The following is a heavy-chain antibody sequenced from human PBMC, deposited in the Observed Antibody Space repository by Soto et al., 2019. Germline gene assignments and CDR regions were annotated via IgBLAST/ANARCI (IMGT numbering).Heavy chain of an antibody. J-gene: IGHJ4*02. CDR3: AKLGVTMLVVVSPYYFDY. CDR1: GFTFRSYA. D-gene: IGHD3-22*01. Sequence: PGGSLRLSCAASGFTFRSYATSWVRQAPGKGLEWVSSISNSGGATYYANSVKGRFTISRDNSKNTLYLQMNSLRAEDTAIYYCAKLGVTMLVVVSPYYFDYWGQGTLVTVSS. V-gene: IGHV3-23*01. CDR2: ISNSGGAT.